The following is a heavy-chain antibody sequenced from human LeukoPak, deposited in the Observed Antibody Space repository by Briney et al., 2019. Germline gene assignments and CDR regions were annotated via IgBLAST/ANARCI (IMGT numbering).Heavy chain of an antibody. CDR3: ARRYYWGSGAFDI. D-gene: IGHD1-20*01. V-gene: IGHV4-34*01. Sequence: SETLSLTCAVYGGSFSGYYWSWIRQPPGKGLEWIGEINRSGSTNYNPSLKSRVTISVDTSKNQFSLKLSSVTAADTAVYYCARRYYWGSGAFDIWGQGTMATVSS. CDR1: GGSFSGYY. J-gene: IGHJ3*02. CDR2: INRSGST.